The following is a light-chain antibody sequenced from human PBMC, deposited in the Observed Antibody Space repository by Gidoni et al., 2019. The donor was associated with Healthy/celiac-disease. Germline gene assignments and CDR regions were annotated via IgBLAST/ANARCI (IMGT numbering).Light chain of an antibody. Sequence: DIQLTQSPSFLSASVGDRVTITCRASQGISSYLAWYQQKPGKAPKLLIYAASTLQSGVPTRFSGSGSGTEFTLTISSLQPEDFATYCCQQPTFGGGTKVEIK. CDR3: QQPT. CDR1: QGISSY. J-gene: IGKJ4*01. V-gene: IGKV1-9*01. CDR2: AAS.